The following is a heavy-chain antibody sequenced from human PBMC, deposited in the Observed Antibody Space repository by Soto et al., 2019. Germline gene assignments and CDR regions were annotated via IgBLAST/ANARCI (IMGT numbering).Heavy chain of an antibody. Sequence: SETLSLTCTVSGGSISSGGYYWSWIRQHPGKGLEWIGYIYYSGSTYYNPSLQSRVTISVDTSKNQFSLKLSSVTAADTAVYYCARLGDYHDAFDIWGQGTMVTVSS. CDR2: IYYSGST. CDR1: GGSISSGGYY. D-gene: IGHD1-26*01. V-gene: IGHV4-31*03. CDR3: ARLGDYHDAFDI. J-gene: IGHJ3*02.